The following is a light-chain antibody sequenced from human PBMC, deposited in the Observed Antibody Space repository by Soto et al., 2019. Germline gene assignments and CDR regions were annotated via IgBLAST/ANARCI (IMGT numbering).Light chain of an antibody. CDR1: SSDVGGYNY. CDR3: SSYTGSSTPV. J-gene: IGLJ3*02. V-gene: IGLV2-14*01. Sequence: VLTQPASVSGSPGQSITISCTGTSSDVGGYNYVSWYQHHPGKAPKLMIYEVSNRPSGVSNRFSGSKSGNTASLTISGLQAEDEADYYCSSYTGSSTPVFGGGTKLTVL. CDR2: EVS.